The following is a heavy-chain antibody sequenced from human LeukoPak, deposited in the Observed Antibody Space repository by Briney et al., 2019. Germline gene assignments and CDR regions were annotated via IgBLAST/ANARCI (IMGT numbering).Heavy chain of an antibody. V-gene: IGHV3-64*01. CDR1: GFTFSSYA. J-gene: IGHJ5*02. Sequence: GGSLRLSCAASGFTFSSYAMHWVRQAPGKGLEYVSAISSNGGSTYYANSVKGRFTISRDNSKNTLYLQMCSLRAEDMAVYYCARGIAVAAPFDPWGQGTLVTVSS. D-gene: IGHD6-19*01. CDR2: ISSNGGST. CDR3: ARGIAVAAPFDP.